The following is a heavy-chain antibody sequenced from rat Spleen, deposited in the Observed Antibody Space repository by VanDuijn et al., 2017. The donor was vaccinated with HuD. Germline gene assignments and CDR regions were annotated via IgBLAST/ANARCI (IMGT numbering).Heavy chain of an antibody. CDR1: GFTFSNYY. J-gene: IGHJ4*01. CDR2: ISTGGDDT. CDR3: ARHGGYYSGGYVMDA. D-gene: IGHD1-1*01. V-gene: IGHV5-25*01. Sequence: EVQLVESGGGLVLPGRSMKLSCAASGFTFSNYYMAWVRQAPTKGLEWVASISTGGDDTYYRDSVKGRFTISRNNAKSTLYLQMDSLRSEDTATYYCARHGGYYSGGYVMDAWGQGASVTVSS.